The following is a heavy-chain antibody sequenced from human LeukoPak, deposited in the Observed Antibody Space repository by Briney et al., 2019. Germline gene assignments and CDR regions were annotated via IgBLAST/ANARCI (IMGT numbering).Heavy chain of an antibody. V-gene: IGHV4-59*01. J-gene: IGHJ3*02. CDR3: ARELVDAFDI. Sequence: SETLSLTCTFSGGSISSYYWSWIRQPPGKRLEWIGYIYYSGSTNYNPSLKSRVTISVDTSKNQFSLKLSSVTAADTAVYYCARELVDAFDIWGQGTMVTVSS. CDR1: GGSISSYY. CDR2: IYYSGST. D-gene: IGHD2-21*01.